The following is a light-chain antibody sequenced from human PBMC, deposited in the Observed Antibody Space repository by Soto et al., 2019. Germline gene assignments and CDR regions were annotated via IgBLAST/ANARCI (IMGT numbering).Light chain of an antibody. J-gene: IGLJ1*01. CDR3: CSYAGRATYI. Sequence: QSVLTQPRSVSGSPGQSVTISCTGTSSPVGGYHYVSWYQQFPGKAPKLMIYAGSQRPSGVSARFSGSESGNTASLTISGLQAEDEADYYCCSYAGRATYIFGTGTKLTVL. CDR1: SSPVGGYHY. V-gene: IGLV2-11*01. CDR2: AGS.